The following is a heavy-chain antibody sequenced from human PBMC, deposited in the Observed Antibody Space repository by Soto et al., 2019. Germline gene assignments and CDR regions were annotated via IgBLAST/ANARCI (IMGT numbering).Heavy chain of an antibody. Sequence: SETLSLTCSVSGGSVSDKTYYWSWIRQPPWKRLEWIGYVYYSGTTNYNPSLKSRVTISVDLSKNRFSLRLSSVTTADTALYYCARTTAVPNTLRSRYFFDYWGQGTLVTVSS. CDR1: GGSVSDKTYY. CDR3: ARTTAVPNTLRSRYFFDY. V-gene: IGHV4-61*01. J-gene: IGHJ4*02. D-gene: IGHD4-17*01. CDR2: VYYSGTT.